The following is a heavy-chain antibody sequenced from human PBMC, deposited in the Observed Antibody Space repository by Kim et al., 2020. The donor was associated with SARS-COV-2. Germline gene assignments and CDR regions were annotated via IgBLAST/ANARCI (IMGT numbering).Heavy chain of an antibody. CDR3: ARDRDGYSYGSSGMDV. V-gene: IGHV3-30*07. Sequence: VKGRLTISRENSKNTVYLQMNSLRAEDTAVYYCARDRDGYSYGSSGMDVWGQGTTVTVSS. J-gene: IGHJ6*02. D-gene: IGHD5-18*01.